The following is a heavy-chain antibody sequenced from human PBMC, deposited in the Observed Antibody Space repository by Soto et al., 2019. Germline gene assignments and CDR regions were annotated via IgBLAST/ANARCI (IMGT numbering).Heavy chain of an antibody. D-gene: IGHD3-3*01. CDR3: AAAASRVDFWSGYYEAYYFDY. Sequence: SVKVSCKASGFTFTSSAVQWVRQARGQRLEWIGWIVVGSGNTNYAQKFQERVTITRDMSTSTAYMELSSLRSEDTAVYYCAAAASRVDFWSGYYEAYYFDYWGQGTLITVSS. CDR2: IVVGSGNT. J-gene: IGHJ4*02. V-gene: IGHV1-58*01. CDR1: GFTFTSSA.